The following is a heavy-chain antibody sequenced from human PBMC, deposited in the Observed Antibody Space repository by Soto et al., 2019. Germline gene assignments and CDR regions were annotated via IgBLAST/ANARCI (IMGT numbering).Heavy chain of an antibody. CDR3: ATAVRFLAWLPYIRNYYYYGMDV. CDR1: GYTLTELA. D-gene: IGHD3-3*01. J-gene: IGHJ6*02. CDR2: FDPEDGET. V-gene: IGHV1-24*01. Sequence: ASVKVSCKVSGYTLTELAMHWVRQAPGKGLEWMGGFDPEDGETIYAQKFQGRVTMTEDTSTDTAYLELSSLRSEDTAVYYCATAVRFLAWLPYIRNYYYYGMDVWGQGTTGTVAS.